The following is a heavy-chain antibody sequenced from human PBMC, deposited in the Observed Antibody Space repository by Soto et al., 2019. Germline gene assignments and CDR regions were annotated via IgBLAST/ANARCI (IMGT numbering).Heavy chain of an antibody. J-gene: IGHJ4*02. D-gene: IGHD3-16*01. CDR1: GNTHTIYF. V-gene: IGHV1-2*02. CDR3: ARGGSYYAH. Sequence: QVQLVQSGAEVKQPGASVRVSCKASGNTHTIYFIHWLRQAPGQGLEWMGWINSVSGGTNYAPRIRGRVSITRDTSSATAFMDLSGLRSDDTAVYYCARGGSYYAHWGKGTLVTVS. CDR2: INSVSGGT.